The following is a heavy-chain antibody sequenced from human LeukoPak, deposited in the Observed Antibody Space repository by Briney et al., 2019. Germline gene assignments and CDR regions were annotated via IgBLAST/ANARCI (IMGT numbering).Heavy chain of an antibody. J-gene: IGHJ6*03. CDR2: INHSGST. CDR3: VREVTYYYGSGSYGSYMDV. V-gene: IGHV4-34*01. D-gene: IGHD3-10*01. CDR1: GGSFSGYY. Sequence: SETLSLTCAVYGGSFSGYYWSWIRQPPGKGLEWIGEINHSGSTNYNPSLKSRVTISVDTSKNQFSLKLSSVTAADTAVYYCVREVTYYYGSGSYGSYMDVWGKGTTVTVSS.